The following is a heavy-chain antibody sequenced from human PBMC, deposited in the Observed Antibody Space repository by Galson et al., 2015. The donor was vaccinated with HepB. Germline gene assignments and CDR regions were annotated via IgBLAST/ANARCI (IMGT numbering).Heavy chain of an antibody. CDR1: GFTFSSCD. V-gene: IGHV3-13*01. CDR2: IGTAGDT. Sequence: SLRLSCAASGFTFSSCDMHWVRQATGKGLEWVSAIGTAGDTYYPGSVKGRFTISRENAKNSLYLQMNSLRAGDTAVYYCARSTVTTRNWYFDLWGRGTLVTVSS. D-gene: IGHD4-11*01. J-gene: IGHJ2*01. CDR3: ARSTVTTRNWYFDL.